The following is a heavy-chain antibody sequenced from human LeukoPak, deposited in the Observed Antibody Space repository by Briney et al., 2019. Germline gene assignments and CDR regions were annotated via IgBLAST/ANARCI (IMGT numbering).Heavy chain of an antibody. CDR1: GCTFTGYY. CDR3: ARRLYYYGSGIDY. Sequence: ASVKVSCKASGCTFTGYYMHWVRQAPGQGLEWMGWINPNSGGTNYAQKFQGRVTMTRDTSISTAYMELSRLRSDDTAVYYCARRLYYYGSGIDYWGQGTLVTVSS. D-gene: IGHD3-10*01. V-gene: IGHV1-2*02. J-gene: IGHJ4*02. CDR2: INPNSGGT.